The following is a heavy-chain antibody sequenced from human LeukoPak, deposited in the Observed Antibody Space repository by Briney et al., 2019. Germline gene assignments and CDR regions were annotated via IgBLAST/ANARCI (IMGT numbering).Heavy chain of an antibody. D-gene: IGHD3-10*01. CDR3: ARHYQSVSLMV. V-gene: IGHV4-4*09. CDR1: GVSINTQY. Sequence: SETLSLTCTVSGVSINTQYWAWVRQPPGGGLEWIGFIYTSVTTIYNPSLKSRVTMSLDTSKSQFSLKLSSVSAADTAVYFCARHYQSVSLMVWGKG. CDR2: IYTSVTT. J-gene: IGHJ6*03.